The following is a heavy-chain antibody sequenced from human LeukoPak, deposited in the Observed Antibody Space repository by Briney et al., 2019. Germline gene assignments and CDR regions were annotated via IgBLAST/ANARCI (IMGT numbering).Heavy chain of an antibody. CDR2: INPNSGGT. CDR1: GYTFTGYY. V-gene: IGHV1-2*02. D-gene: IGHD3-3*01. Sequence: GASVKVSCKASGYTFTGYYMHWVRQAPGQGLEWMGWINPNSGGTNYAQKFQGRVTMTRDTSISTAYMELSRLRSDDTAVYYCAREGPDYDFWSGYYTGPCDYWGQGTLVTVSS. J-gene: IGHJ4*02. CDR3: AREGPDYDFWSGYYTGPCDY.